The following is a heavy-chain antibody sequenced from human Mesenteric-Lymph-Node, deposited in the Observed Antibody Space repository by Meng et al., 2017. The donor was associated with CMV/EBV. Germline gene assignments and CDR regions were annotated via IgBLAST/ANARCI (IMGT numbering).Heavy chain of an antibody. Sequence: SETLSLTCTVSGGSISSSSYSWGWIRQPPGKGPEWNGSISYSGSTYYNPSLKIRVTILVDTYKNQFSLKLSSVTAADTAVYYCERGGLFWSAYYTGETTGEGNFDYWGQGALVTVSS. J-gene: IGHJ4*02. V-gene: IGHV4-39*07. CDR1: GGSISSSSYS. D-gene: IGHD3-3*01. CDR2: ISYSGST. CDR3: ERGGLFWSAYYTGETTGEGNFDY.